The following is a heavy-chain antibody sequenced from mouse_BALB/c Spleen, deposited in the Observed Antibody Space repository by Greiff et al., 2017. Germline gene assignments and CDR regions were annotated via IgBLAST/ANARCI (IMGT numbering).Heavy chain of an antibody. V-gene: IGHV1-55*01. CDR2: IYPGSGST. CDR1: GYNFTSYW. Sequence: QVQLQHPGAELVKPGTSVKLSCKASGYNFTSYWINWVKLRPGQGLEWIGDIYPGSGSTNYNEKFKSKATLTVDTSSSTAYMQLSSLASEDSALYYCARLGSTMITTGYFDYWGQGTTLTVSS. CDR3: ARLGSTMITTGYFDY. D-gene: IGHD2-4*01. J-gene: IGHJ2*01.